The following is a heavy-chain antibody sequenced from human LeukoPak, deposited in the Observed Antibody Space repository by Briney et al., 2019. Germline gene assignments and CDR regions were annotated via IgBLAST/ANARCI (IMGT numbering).Heavy chain of an antibody. J-gene: IGHJ3*02. Sequence: GGSLRLSCAASGFTFSSYAMSWVRQAPGKGLEWVSYISSSSSTIYYADSVKGRFTISRDNAKNSLYLQMNSLRAEDTAVYYCARDWLTTVTTSAFDIWGQGTMVTVSS. CDR1: GFTFSSYA. V-gene: IGHV3-48*01. CDR3: ARDWLTTVTTSAFDI. D-gene: IGHD4-17*01. CDR2: ISSSSSTI.